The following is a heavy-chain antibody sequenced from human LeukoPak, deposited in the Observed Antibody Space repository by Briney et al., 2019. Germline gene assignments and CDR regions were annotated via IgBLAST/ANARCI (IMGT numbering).Heavy chain of an antibody. V-gene: IGHV3-30*18. CDR2: ISYGGSDE. Sequence: RPGRSLRLSCAASGFSFNTYGMHWVRQAPGKGLEWVADISYGGSDEYYADSVKGRFTISRDNSKNMLYLQMNSLRADDTAVYYCAKDRGSGCRGGTCYSNWFEPWGQGTLVTVSS. D-gene: IGHD2-15*01. CDR1: GFSFNTYG. J-gene: IGHJ5*02. CDR3: AKDRGSGCRGGTCYSNWFEP.